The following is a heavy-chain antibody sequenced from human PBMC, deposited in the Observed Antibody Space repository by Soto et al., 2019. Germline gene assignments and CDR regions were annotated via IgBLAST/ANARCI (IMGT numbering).Heavy chain of an antibody. CDR3: AHSTYYYDSSGYYCDI. CDR1: GFSLSTSGVG. CDR2: IYWDDDK. Sequence: QITLKESGPTLVKPTQTLTLTCTFSGFSLSTSGVGVGWIRQPPGKALEWLALIYWDDDKRYSPSLKSRLTITKDTSKNQVVRTMTNMDPVDTATYYCAHSTYYYDSSGYYCDIWGQGTMVTVSS. D-gene: IGHD3-22*01. J-gene: IGHJ3*02. V-gene: IGHV2-5*02.